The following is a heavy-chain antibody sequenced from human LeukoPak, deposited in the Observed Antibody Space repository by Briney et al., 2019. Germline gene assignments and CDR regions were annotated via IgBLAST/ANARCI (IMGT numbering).Heavy chain of an antibody. D-gene: IGHD3-10*01. Sequence: GGSLRLSCAASEFTFSSYWMTWVRQAPGKGLEWVANINQDGSEKYYVDSVEGRFTISRDNAKNPLYLQMNSLRAEDTAVYYCVRAREAYYNVFPDYWGQGALVTVSS. J-gene: IGHJ4*02. CDR1: EFTFSSYW. CDR3: VRAREAYYNVFPDY. V-gene: IGHV3-7*01. CDR2: INQDGSEK.